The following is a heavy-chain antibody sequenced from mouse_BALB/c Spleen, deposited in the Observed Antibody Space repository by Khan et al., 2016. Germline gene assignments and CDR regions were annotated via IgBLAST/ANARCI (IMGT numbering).Heavy chain of an antibody. V-gene: IGHV1S135*01. CDR3: ASDLLWYAMDY. CDR1: GYAFTSYN. CDR2: IDPYNGGT. J-gene: IGHJ4*01. D-gene: IGHD2-1*01. Sequence: VQLQQSGPELVKPGASVKVSCKATGYAFTSYNMYWVKQSHGKSLEWIGYIDPYNGGTNYNQKFKGKATLTVDKSSSTAFMHLNSLTSEDSAVXYCASDLLWYAMDYWGQGTSVTVSS.